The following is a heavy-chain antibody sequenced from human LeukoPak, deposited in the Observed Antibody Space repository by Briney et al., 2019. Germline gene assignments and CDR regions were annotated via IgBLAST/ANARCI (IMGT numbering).Heavy chain of an antibody. CDR1: GFTFDDYG. Sequence: PGGSLRLSCAASGFTFDDYGMSWVRQAPGKGLEWVSGINWNGGSTGYADSVKGRFTISRDNAKNSLYLQMNSLRAEDTALHYCARDTTIFGVVTAYYFDYWGQGTLVTVSS. J-gene: IGHJ4*02. CDR2: INWNGGST. CDR3: ARDTTIFGVVTAYYFDY. D-gene: IGHD3-3*01. V-gene: IGHV3-20*04.